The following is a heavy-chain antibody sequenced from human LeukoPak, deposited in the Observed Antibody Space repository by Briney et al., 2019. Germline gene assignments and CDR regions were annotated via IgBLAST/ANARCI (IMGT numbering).Heavy chain of an antibody. CDR1: GGSISSGSYY. Sequence: SQTLSLTCTVSGGSISSGSYYWSWIRQPAGKGLEWIGRIYTSGSTNYNPSLKSRVTISVDTSKNQFSLKLSSVTAADTAVYYCARDSGATLFDYWGQGTLVTVSS. J-gene: IGHJ4*02. CDR2: IYTSGST. D-gene: IGHD1-26*01. V-gene: IGHV4-61*02. CDR3: ARDSGATLFDY.